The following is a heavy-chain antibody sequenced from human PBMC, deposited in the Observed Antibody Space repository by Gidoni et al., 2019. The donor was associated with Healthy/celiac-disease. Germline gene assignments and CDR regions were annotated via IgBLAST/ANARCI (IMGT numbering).Heavy chain of an antibody. V-gene: IGHV3-74*01. CDR2: INSDGSST. CDR1: GFPFSSYW. CDR3: ARSVLGYCSGGSCRQDAFDI. Sequence: EVQLVESGGGLVQPGGSLRLSCAASGFPFSSYWMHWVRQAPGKGLVWVSRINSDGSSTSYADSVKGRFTISRDNAKNTLYLQMNSLRAEDTAVYYCARSVLGYCSGGSCRQDAFDIWGQGTMVTVSS. D-gene: IGHD2-15*01. J-gene: IGHJ3*02.